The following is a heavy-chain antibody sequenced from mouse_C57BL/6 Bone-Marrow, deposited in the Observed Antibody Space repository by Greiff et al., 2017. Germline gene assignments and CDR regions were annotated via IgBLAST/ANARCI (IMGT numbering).Heavy chain of an antibody. J-gene: IGHJ3*01. D-gene: IGHD3-3*01. V-gene: IGHV1-81*01. CDR1: GYTFTSSG. CDR3: ARGGAGSFAY. CDR2: FYPRSGTT. Sequence: FQLQQSGAELARPGASVKLSCKASGYTFTSSGISWVKQSTGQGLEWIGEFYPRSGTTYYNEQFKGQAPLTAATSSSKAYMELRRQTSEDSAVYFCARGGAGSFAYWGQGTLVTVSA.